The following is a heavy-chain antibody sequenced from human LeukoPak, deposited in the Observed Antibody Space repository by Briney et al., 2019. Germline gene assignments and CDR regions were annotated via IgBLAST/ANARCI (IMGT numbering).Heavy chain of an antibody. V-gene: IGHV3-48*01. D-gene: IGHD3-22*01. J-gene: IGHJ4*02. CDR3: AKDTQITMIVVVVDY. CDR1: GFTFSSYS. Sequence: GGSLRLSCAASGFTFSSYSMNWVRQAPGKGLEWVSYIGSSSSTIYYADSVKGRFTISRDNAKNSLYLQMNSLRAEDTAVYYCAKDTQITMIVVVVDYWGQGTLVTVSS. CDR2: IGSSSSTI.